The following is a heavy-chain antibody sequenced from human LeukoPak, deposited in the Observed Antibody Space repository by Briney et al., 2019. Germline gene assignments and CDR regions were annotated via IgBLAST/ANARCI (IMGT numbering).Heavy chain of an antibody. D-gene: IGHD2-2*01. V-gene: IGHV3-21*06. J-gene: IGHJ6*02. CDR2: ISSSSNNI. CDR1: GFTFRKYR. CDR3: ARDPVVVVPAATPGGSSYYSYKGLDV. Sequence: GGSLRLSCAASGFTFRKYRMHWVRQTPGKGLEWVASISSSSNNIFYGDSVRGRFTISRDNANNSLSLHINSLSAEDTGVYHCARDPVVVVPAATPGGSSYYSYKGLDVWGQGTTVTVSS.